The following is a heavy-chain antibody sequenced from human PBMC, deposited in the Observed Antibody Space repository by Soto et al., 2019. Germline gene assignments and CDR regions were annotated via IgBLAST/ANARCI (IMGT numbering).Heavy chain of an antibody. V-gene: IGHV3-33*01. J-gene: IGHJ5*02. CDR1: GFTFSSYG. CDR2: IYYDGSNK. Sequence: QVQLVESGGGVVQPGRSLRLSCAASGFTFSSYGIHWVRQAPGKGLEWVAVIYYDGSNKYYADSVKGRFIISRDNSKNTLDLQMTSLRADDTAVYYCARRLGVATTMGWFDPCGQGTLVTVSS. CDR3: ARRLGVATTMGWFDP. D-gene: IGHD5-12*01.